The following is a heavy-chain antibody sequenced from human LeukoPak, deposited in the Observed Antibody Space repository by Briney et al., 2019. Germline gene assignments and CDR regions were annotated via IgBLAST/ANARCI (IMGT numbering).Heavy chain of an antibody. CDR2: INHSGST. CDR3: ASPSPRMTTDAFDI. J-gene: IGHJ3*02. D-gene: IGHD4-17*01. Sequence: SETLSLTCAVYGGSFSGYYWSWIRQPPGKGLEWIGEINHSGSTNYNPSLKSRVTISVDTSKNQFSLKLSSVTAADTAVYYCASPSPRMTTDAFDIWGQGTMVTVSS. CDR1: GGSFSGYY. V-gene: IGHV4-34*01.